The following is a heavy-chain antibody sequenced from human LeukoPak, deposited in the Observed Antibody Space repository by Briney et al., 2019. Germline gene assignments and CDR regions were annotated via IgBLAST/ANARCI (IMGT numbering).Heavy chain of an antibody. CDR2: IRYDGSNK. V-gene: IGHV3-30*02. CDR1: GFTFSSYG. Sequence: QPGGSLRLSCAASGFTFSSYGMHWVRQAPGKGLEWVAFIRYDGSNKYYADSVKGRFTISRDNSKNTLYLQMNSLGAEDTAVYYCAKARGSGHYVFDPWGQGTLVTVSS. CDR3: AKARGSGHYVFDP. J-gene: IGHJ5*02. D-gene: IGHD3-22*01.